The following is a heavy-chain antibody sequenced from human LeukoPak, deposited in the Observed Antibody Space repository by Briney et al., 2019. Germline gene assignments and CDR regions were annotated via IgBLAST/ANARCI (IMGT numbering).Heavy chain of an antibody. V-gene: IGHV3-30*02. CDR2: IRYDGSNK. CDR3: ARQSDSSGYYCYFDY. D-gene: IGHD3-22*01. J-gene: IGHJ4*02. CDR1: GFTFSSYG. Sequence: GGSLRLSCAASGFTFSSYGMHWVRQAPGKGLEWVAFIRYDGSNKYYADSVKGRFTISRDNSKNTLYLQMNSLRAEDTAVYYCARQSDSSGYYCYFDYWGQGTLVTVSS.